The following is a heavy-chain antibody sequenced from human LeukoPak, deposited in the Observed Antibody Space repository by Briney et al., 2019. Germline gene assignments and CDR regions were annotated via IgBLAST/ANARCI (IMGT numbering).Heavy chain of an antibody. CDR2: INHSGST. V-gene: IGHV4-34*01. Sequence: SETLSLTCAVYGGSFSGYYWSWIRQPPGKGLEWIGEINHSGSTNYNPSLKRRFTISVDTSKNQFSLKLSSLTAADTAVYYCASLLEGYWGQGTLVTVSS. J-gene: IGHJ4*02. D-gene: IGHD3-10*01. CDR3: ASLLEGY. CDR1: GGSFSGYY.